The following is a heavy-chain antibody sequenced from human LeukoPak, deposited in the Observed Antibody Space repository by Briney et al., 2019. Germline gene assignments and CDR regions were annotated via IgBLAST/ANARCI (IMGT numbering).Heavy chain of an antibody. D-gene: IGHD3-22*01. J-gene: IGHJ6*02. CDR3: ARPRPYYYDSSGYYYGYEYYYYYGMDV. CDR1: GLTFSSYS. V-gene: IGHV3-21*01. CDR2: ISSSSSYI. Sequence: PGGSLRLSCAASGLTFSSYSMNWVRQAPGKGLEWVSSISSSSSYIYYADSVKGRFTISRDNAKNSLYLQMNSLRAEDTAVYYCARPRPYYYDSSGYYYGYEYYYYYGMDVWGQGTTVTVSS.